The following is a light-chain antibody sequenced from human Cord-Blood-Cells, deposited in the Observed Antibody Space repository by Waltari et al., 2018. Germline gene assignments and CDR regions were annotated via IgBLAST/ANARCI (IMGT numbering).Light chain of an antibody. Sequence: DIQMTQSPSSLSASVGDRVTITCWASQGISNYLAWFQQKPGKAPKSLIYAAYSLQSGVPSMFSGSGSGTDLTLTLIRLQAADFSNYYWQQYKSYRLISLGPRTR. CDR3: QQYKSYRLIS. V-gene: IGKV1-16*01. J-gene: IGKJ5*01. CDR1: QGISNY. CDR2: AAY.